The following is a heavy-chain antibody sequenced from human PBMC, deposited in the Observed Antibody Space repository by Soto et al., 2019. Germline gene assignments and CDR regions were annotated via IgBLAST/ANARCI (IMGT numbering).Heavy chain of an antibody. Sequence: LRLSCAASGFTFSSYSMNWVRQAPGKGLEWVSSISSSSSYIYYADSVKGRFTISRDNAKNSLYLQMNSLRAEDTAVYYCACGYSHGDFDDWGPGTLVTVSS. CDR3: ACGYSHGDFDD. V-gene: IGHV3-21*01. CDR1: GFTFSSYS. CDR2: ISSSSSYI. D-gene: IGHD5-18*01. J-gene: IGHJ4*02.